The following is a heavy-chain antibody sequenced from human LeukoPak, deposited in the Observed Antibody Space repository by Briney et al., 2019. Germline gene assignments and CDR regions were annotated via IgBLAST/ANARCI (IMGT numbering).Heavy chain of an antibody. V-gene: IGHV3-33*06. CDR3: AKDDYYGSGCYYKEEDY. Sequence: GGSLRLSCAASGFTFSSYGMPWVRQAPGKGLEWVAVIWYDGSNKYYADSVKGRFTISRDNSKNTLYLQMNSLRAEDTAVYYCAKDDYYGSGCYYKEEDYWGQGTLVTVSS. CDR1: GFTFSSYG. CDR2: IWYDGSNK. J-gene: IGHJ4*02. D-gene: IGHD3-10*01.